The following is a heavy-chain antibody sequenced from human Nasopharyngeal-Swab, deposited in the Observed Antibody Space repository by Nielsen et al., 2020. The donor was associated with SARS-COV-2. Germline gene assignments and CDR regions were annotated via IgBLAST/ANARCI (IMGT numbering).Heavy chain of an antibody. V-gene: IGHV4-59*08. CDR3: ARVITIFGVGPYYFDY. CDR1: GGSISSYY. J-gene: IGHJ4*02. D-gene: IGHD3-3*01. CDR2: IYYSGST. Sequence: GSLRLSRTVSGGSISSYYWSWIRQPPGKGLEWIGYIYYSGSTNYNPSLKSRVTISVDTSKNQFSLKLSSVTAADTAVYYCARVITIFGVGPYYFDYWGQGTLVTVSS.